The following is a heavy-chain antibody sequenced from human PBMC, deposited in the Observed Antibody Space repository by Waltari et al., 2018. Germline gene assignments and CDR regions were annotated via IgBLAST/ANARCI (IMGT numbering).Heavy chain of an antibody. CDR3: ARTHYYGSGSYYMDV. J-gene: IGHJ6*03. V-gene: IGHV2-70*16. Sequence: QVTLKESGPVLVKPTQTLTLTCTFSGFSLSTSGMCVSWIRQPPGKALEWLARIDWDDDKFYSTSLNTRLTISKDTSKNQVVLTMTNMDPVDTATYYCARTHYYGSGSYYMDVWGKGTTVTVSS. CDR1: GFSLSTSGMC. CDR2: IDWDDDK. D-gene: IGHD3-10*01.